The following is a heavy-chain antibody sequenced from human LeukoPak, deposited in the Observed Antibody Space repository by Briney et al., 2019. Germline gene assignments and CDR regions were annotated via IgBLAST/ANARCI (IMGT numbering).Heavy chain of an antibody. D-gene: IGHD3-10*01. CDR3: ARRVRGVVIFSRAQGSFDL. CDR2: MHPSNGDT. Sequence: GASVKVSCKASGYTFTNYDINWVRQATGQGLKWMGWMHPSNGDTGYAQKFQGRVTMTRNTSTTTAYMELSSLRSDDTAVYYCARRVRGVVIFSRAQGSFDLWGQGTLVTVSS. V-gene: IGHV1-8*01. J-gene: IGHJ3*01. CDR1: GYTFTNYD.